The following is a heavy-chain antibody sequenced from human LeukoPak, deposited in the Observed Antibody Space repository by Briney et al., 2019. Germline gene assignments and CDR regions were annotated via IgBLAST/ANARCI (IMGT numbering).Heavy chain of an antibody. V-gene: IGHV4-39*07. CDR2: IYYSGST. Sequence: SETLSLTCTVSGGSISSSSYYWGWIRQPPGKGLEWIGSIYYSGSTYYNPSLKSRVTISVDTSKNQFSLKLSSVTAADTAVYYCARDDSSPRGYYYGMDVWGQGTTVTVSS. CDR1: GGSISSSSYY. D-gene: IGHD6-13*01. J-gene: IGHJ6*02. CDR3: ARDDSSPRGYYYGMDV.